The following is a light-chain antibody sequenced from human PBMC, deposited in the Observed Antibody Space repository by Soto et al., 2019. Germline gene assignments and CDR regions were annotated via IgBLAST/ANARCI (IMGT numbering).Light chain of an antibody. V-gene: IGKV3-11*01. CDR2: DAS. CDR3: QQYNVWPLT. Sequence: EIVLTQSPVTLSLSPGERATLSCRASQSVTTFLAWYQQKPGQAPRLLIYDASKRATGIPARFSGSGSGTDFTLTISSLEPEDFAVYYCQQYNVWPLTFGGGTKVEFK. J-gene: IGKJ4*01. CDR1: QSVTTF.